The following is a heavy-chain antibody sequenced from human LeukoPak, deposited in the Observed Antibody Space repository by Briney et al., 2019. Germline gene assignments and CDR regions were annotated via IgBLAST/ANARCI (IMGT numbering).Heavy chain of an antibody. J-gene: IGHJ6*03. CDR2: IYYSGST. Sequence: SETLSLTCTVSGGSISSSSYYWGWIRQPPGKGLEWIGSIYYSGSTYYNPSLKSRVTISVDTSKNQFSLKLSSVTAADTAVYYCARQLWFGDYYYYMDVWGKGTTVTISS. CDR3: ARQLWFGDYYYYMDV. CDR1: GGSISSSSYY. V-gene: IGHV4-39*01. D-gene: IGHD3-10*01.